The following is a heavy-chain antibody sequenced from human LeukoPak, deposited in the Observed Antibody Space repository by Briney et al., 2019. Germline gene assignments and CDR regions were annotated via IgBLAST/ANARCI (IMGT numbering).Heavy chain of an antibody. CDR2: IRYDGSNK. Sequence: GGSLRLSCAASGFTSSTYGMHWVRQAPGKGLEWVAFIRYDGSNKYYADSVKGRFTISRDNSKNTLYLQMNSLRAEDTAVHYCAKDHYYGDYADHWGQGTLVTVSS. J-gene: IGHJ4*02. V-gene: IGHV3-30*02. D-gene: IGHD4-17*01. CDR3: AKDHYYGDYADH. CDR1: GFTSSTYG.